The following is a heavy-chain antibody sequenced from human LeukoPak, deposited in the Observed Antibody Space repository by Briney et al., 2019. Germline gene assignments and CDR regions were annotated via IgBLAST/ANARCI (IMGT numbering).Heavy chain of an antibody. D-gene: IGHD2-15*01. CDR3: ARAPLGYCSGGTCKRYFDY. V-gene: IGHV4-30-4*01. CDR1: GGSISSGDYY. J-gene: IGHJ4*02. Sequence: SQTLSLTCTVSGGSISSGDYYWRWIRQPPGKGLEWIGYIYHSGSTSYNPSLKSRVIISVDTSKNQFSLKLSSVTAADTAVYYCARAPLGYCSGGTCKRYFDYWGQGTLVTVSS. CDR2: IYHSGST.